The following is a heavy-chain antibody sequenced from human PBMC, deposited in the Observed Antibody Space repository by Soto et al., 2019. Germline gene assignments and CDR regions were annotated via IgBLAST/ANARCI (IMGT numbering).Heavy chain of an antibody. CDR1: GGSFRGYF. J-gene: IGHJ4*02. D-gene: IGHD2-8*01. Sequence: PSETRSSSCALYGGSFRGYFWTWIRQPPGKGLGWIGEIINSGSTNYNPSLKSRVNISVDTYKKQFSPQLRAVSAAGTAVYYYARAGETYGFFPSSYLGQGTLVTFS. CDR2: IINSGST. V-gene: IGHV4-34*12. CDR3: ARAGETYGFFPSSY.